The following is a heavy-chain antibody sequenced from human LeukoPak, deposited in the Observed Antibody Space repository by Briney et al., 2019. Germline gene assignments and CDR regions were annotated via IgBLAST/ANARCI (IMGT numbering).Heavy chain of an antibody. D-gene: IGHD3-10*01. Sequence: PGGSLRLSCAASGFTFSDYYMSWIRQAPGKGLEWVSYISGSGSTIYYADSVKGRFTISRDNAKNSLYLQMNSLRAEDTALYYCANSMVRGVIIGAFDIWGQGTMVTVSS. J-gene: IGHJ3*02. V-gene: IGHV3-11*01. CDR3: ANSMVRGVIIGAFDI. CDR2: ISGSGSTI. CDR1: GFTFSDYY.